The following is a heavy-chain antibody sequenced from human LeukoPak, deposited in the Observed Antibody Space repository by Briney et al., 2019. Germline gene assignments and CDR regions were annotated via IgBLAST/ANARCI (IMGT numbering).Heavy chain of an antibody. J-gene: IGHJ2*01. CDR1: GYTFINYG. V-gene: IGHV1-18*04. D-gene: IGHD5-12*01. Sequence: ASVKVSCKASGYTFINYGFNWVRQAPGQGLEWMGWISGYNGNTNYLQKFQGRVTMTTDTSTNTVYMELRSLSSDDTAVYYCARVSTNSRVGGYDPQWYFDLWGRGTLVTVSS. CDR2: ISGYNGNT. CDR3: ARVSTNSRVGGYDPQWYFDL.